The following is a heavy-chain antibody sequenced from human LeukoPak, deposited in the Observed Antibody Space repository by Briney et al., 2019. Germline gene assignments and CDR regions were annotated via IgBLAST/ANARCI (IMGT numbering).Heavy chain of an antibody. CDR1: GFTVSSNY. CDR3: AKCGNSGCHLIDY. CDR2: ISGRTGGT. V-gene: IGHV3-23*01. D-gene: IGHD5-12*01. Sequence: GGSLRLSCAASGFTVSSNYMSWVRQAPGKGLEWVSAISGRTGGTYYADSVKGRFTISRDNSKSTLYLQMDSLRAEDTAVYYCAKCGNSGCHLIDYWGQGTLVTVSS. J-gene: IGHJ4*02.